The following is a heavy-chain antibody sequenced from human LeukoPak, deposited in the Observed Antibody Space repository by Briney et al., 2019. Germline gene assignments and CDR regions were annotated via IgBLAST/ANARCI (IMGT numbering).Heavy chain of an antibody. CDR3: ARVTAREGWGSLSSEYYFDY. V-gene: IGHV1-69*05. CDR2: IIPIFGTA. CDR1: GGTFSSYA. D-gene: IGHD7-27*01. Sequence: EASVKVSCKASGGTFSSYAISWVRQAPGQGLEWMGGIIPIFGTANYAQKFQGRVTITTDESTRTAYMELSSLRSEDTAVYYCARVTAREGWGSLSSEYYFDYWGQGTMVTVSS. J-gene: IGHJ4*02.